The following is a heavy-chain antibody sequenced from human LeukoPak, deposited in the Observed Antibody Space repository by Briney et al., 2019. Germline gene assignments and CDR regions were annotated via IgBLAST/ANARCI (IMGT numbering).Heavy chain of an antibody. CDR2: IYHSGST. D-gene: IGHD4-17*01. CDR3: ARDGDYVYFDY. V-gene: IGHV4-38-2*02. J-gene: IGHJ4*02. CDR1: GYSISSGYY. Sequence: SETLSLTCAVSGYSISSGYYWDWIRQPPGKGLEWIGSIYHSGSTYYNPSLKSRVTISVDTSKNQFSLKLSSVAAADTAVYYCARDGDYVYFDYWGQGTLVTVSS.